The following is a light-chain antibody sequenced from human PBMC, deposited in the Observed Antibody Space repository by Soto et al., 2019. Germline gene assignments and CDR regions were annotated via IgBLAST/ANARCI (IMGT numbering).Light chain of an antibody. CDR2: AAS. J-gene: IGKJ2*01. V-gene: IGKV1-8*01. Sequence: AIRMTQSPSSFSASTGDRVTITCRASQGISSYLAWYQQKPGKAPKLLIYAASTLQSGVPSRFSGSGSGTDFTLTISCLQSEDFATYYCQQYYSYPYTFGQRTKVDIK. CDR1: QGISSY. CDR3: QQYYSYPYT.